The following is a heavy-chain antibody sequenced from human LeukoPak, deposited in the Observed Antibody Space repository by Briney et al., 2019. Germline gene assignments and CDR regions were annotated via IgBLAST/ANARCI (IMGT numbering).Heavy chain of an antibody. CDR3: ARSNYGGLDY. CDR1: GFTFSSYE. CDR2: IYSDGAT. J-gene: IGHJ4*02. D-gene: IGHD4-23*01. Sequence: QPGGSLRLSCAASGFTFSSYEMNWVRQAPGKGLEWVSIIYSDGATYFADSMKGRFTLFRDSSKNMLYLQMNNLRAEDTAVYYCARSNYGGLDYWGQGTLVTVSS. V-gene: IGHV3-53*01.